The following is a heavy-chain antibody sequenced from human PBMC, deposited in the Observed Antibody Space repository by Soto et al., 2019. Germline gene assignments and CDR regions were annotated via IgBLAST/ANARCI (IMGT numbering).Heavy chain of an antibody. CDR1: GGSINTRRYY. CDR3: ARLDYGDYVFNF. CDR2: IFYTGST. J-gene: IGHJ4*02. Sequence: QLQLQESGPGLVKPSETLSLTRSVSGGSINTRRYYWGWIRQPPGMGLQWIGTIFYTGSTYYNPSLKSRVTLSVDTSKNQFSLNLTSVTAADTALYYCARLDYGDYVFNFWGQGTLVIVSS. D-gene: IGHD4-17*01. V-gene: IGHV4-39*01.